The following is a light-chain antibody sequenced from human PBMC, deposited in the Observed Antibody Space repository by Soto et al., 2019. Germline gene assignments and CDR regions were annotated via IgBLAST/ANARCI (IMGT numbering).Light chain of an antibody. CDR3: KQNGTPLI. V-gene: IGKV3-20*01. Sequence: EVVLTRSPGNLSLSPGERATLSCRASQAVSSILLAWYQQKPGQAPRLLIYGASSRATGIPDRFSGSGSGTDFTLTVRRLEPEDFAVYYCKQNGTPLIFGGGTRVDIK. CDR1: QAVSSIL. J-gene: IGKJ4*01. CDR2: GAS.